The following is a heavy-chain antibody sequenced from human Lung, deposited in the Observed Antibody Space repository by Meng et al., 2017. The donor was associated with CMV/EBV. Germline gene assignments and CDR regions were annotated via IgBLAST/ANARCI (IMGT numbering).Heavy chain of an antibody. CDR1: GFTFSSYS. Sequence: GGSLRSXGEASGFTFSSYSMTWVRQAPGKGLEWVSSISSSSSYIYYADSEKGRFTISRDNAKNSLYLQMNSLRAEDTAVYYCARAGGFHPTDYWGQGTLVTVSS. V-gene: IGHV3-21*01. CDR2: ISSSSSYI. J-gene: IGHJ4*02. D-gene: IGHD5-12*01. CDR3: ARAGGFHPTDY.